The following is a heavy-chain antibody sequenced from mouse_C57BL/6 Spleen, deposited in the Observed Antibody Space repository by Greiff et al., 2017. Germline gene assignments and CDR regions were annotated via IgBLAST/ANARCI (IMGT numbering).Heavy chain of an antibody. V-gene: IGHV1-39*01. D-gene: IGHD1-1*01. CDR1: GYSFTDYN. CDR2: INPNYGTT. J-gene: IGHJ2*01. Sequence: EVKLQESGPELVKPGASVKISCKASGYSFTDYNMNWVKQSNGKSLEWIGVINPNYGTTRYNQKFKAKATLTVDQSSSTAYMQLNSLTSEDSAVDYCARDYGSSYLYYFDYWGQGTTLTVSS. CDR3: ARDYGSSYLYYFDY.